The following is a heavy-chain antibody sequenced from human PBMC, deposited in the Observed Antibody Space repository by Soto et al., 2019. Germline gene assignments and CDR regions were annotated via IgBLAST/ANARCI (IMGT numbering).Heavy chain of an antibody. CDR2: FYYSENT. Sequence: PSETLSLTCAVSGGSITSSSYSWGWVRQPPGKGLEWIATFYYSENTHYNPSLKSRVTISVDTSKNQFSLILTSVTAADTAVYYCARLGGQCSSSSCFGFYVMDVWGQGTTVTVSS. CDR3: ARLGGQCSSSSCFGFYVMDV. D-gene: IGHD2-2*01. CDR1: GGSITSSSYS. V-gene: IGHV4-39*01. J-gene: IGHJ6*02.